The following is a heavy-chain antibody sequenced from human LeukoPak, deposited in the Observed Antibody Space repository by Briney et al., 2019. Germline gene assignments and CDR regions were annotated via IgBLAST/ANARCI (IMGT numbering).Heavy chain of an antibody. CDR1: GFTFSNYG. J-gene: IGHJ5*02. Sequence: GRSLRLSCAASGFTFSNYGMHWVRQAPGKGLEWVAVISYDGRNKFYGDSVKGRFTISRDNSKNTLDLQMSSLRPEDTAVYYCAKYGESSGYDLGSWGQGTLVSVSS. D-gene: IGHD5-12*01. V-gene: IGHV3-30*18. CDR2: ISYDGRNK. CDR3: AKYGESSGYDLGS.